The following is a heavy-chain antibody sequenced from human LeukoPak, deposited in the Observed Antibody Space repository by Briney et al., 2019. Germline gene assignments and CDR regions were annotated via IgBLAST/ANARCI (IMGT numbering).Heavy chain of an antibody. Sequence: SETLSLTCTVSGGSISSYYWSWIRQPPGKGLEWIGYIYHGGSTNYNPSLKSRVTISVDRSKNQFSLKLNSVTAADTALYYCARAGDLIVVAMGAFDVWGQGTMVTVSS. D-gene: IGHD2-15*01. CDR1: GGSISSYY. CDR3: ARAGDLIVVAMGAFDV. V-gene: IGHV4-59*12. J-gene: IGHJ3*01. CDR2: IYHGGST.